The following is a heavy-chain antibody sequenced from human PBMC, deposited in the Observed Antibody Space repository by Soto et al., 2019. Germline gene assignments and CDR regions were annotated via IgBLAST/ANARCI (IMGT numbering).Heavy chain of an antibody. J-gene: IGHJ6*02. D-gene: IGHD2-15*01. CDR2: IYYSGST. Sequence: TLSLTCTFSGGSISSGRYYWSWIRQHPWKGLEWIGYIYYSGSTYYNPSLKSRVTISVDTSKNHFSLKLSSVTAADTAVYYCARDQLRAARYYYYYYGMDVWGQGTTVTVSS. CDR1: GGSISSGRYY. CDR3: ARDQLRAARYYYYYYGMDV. V-gene: IGHV4-31*03.